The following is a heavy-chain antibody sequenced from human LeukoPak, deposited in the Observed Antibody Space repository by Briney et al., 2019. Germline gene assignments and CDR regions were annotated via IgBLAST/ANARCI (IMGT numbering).Heavy chain of an antibody. V-gene: IGHV4-59*01. J-gene: IGHJ4*02. CDR2: IYYSGST. Sequence: SETLSLTCTVSGGSISSYYWSWIRQPPGKGLEWIGYIYYSGSTNYNPSLMSRVTISVDTSKNQFSLKLSSATAADTAVYYCARLDYYHFDYWGQGTVVTVSS. D-gene: IGHD3-22*01. CDR3: ARLDYYHFDY. CDR1: GGSISSYY.